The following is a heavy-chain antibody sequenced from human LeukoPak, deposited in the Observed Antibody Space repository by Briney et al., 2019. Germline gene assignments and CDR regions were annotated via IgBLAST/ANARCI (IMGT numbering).Heavy chain of an antibody. D-gene: IGHD5-12*01. CDR2: MNPNSGNT. J-gene: IGHJ4*02. CDR3: ARNSGLADC. Sequence: ASVKVSGRASGYSFTNHDISWVRQATGQGLEWMGWMNPNSGNTGYAEKFQGRVTMTRDNSITTAYMELSSLRSEDTAVYYCARNSGLADCWGQGTLVTVSS. CDR1: GYSFTNHD. V-gene: IGHV1-8*01.